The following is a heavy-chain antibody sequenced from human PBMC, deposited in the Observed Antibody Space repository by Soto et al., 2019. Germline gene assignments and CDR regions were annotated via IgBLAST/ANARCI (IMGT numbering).Heavy chain of an antibody. CDR1: GYTFTSYD. J-gene: IGHJ5*02. D-gene: IGHD3-22*01. CDR3: ARLGYYDSSGPVGFDP. V-gene: IGHV1-8*01. CDR2: MNPNSGNT. Sequence: ASVKVSCKASGYTFTSYDINWVRQATGQGLEWMGWMNPNSGNTGYAQKFQGRVTMTRNTSISTAYMELSSLRSEDTAVYYCARLGYYDSSGPVGFDPWGQGTLVTVSS.